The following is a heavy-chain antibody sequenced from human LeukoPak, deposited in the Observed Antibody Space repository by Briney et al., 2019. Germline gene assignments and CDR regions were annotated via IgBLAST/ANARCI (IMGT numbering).Heavy chain of an antibody. CDR1: GYTFTGYY. Sequence: GASVKVSCKASGYTFTGYYMHWVRQAPGQGLEWMGWINPNSGGTNYAQKFQGRVTMTRDTSISTAYMELSRLRSDDTAVYYCARGLPQWLARRTFDYWGQGTLVTVSS. D-gene: IGHD6-19*01. J-gene: IGHJ4*02. CDR2: INPNSGGT. V-gene: IGHV1-2*02. CDR3: ARGLPQWLARRTFDY.